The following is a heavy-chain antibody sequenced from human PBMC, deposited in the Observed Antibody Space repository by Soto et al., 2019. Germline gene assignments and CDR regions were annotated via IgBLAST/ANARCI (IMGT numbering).Heavy chain of an antibody. D-gene: IGHD3-10*01. CDR2: IYHSGST. CDR1: GGSISSSNW. Sequence: SETLSLTCAVSGGSISSSNWWSWVRQPPGKGLEWIGEIYHSGSTNYNPSLKSRVTISVDKSKNQFSLKLSSVTAADTAVYYCARGVTLVRGVIHTPYFDYWGQGALVTVSS. J-gene: IGHJ4*02. CDR3: ARGVTLVRGVIHTPYFDY. V-gene: IGHV4-4*02.